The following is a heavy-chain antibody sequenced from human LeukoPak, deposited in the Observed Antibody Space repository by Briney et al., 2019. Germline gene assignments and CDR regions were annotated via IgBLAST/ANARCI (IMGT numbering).Heavy chain of an antibody. D-gene: IGHD3-9*01. J-gene: IGHJ5*02. CDR1: GYTFTGYY. V-gene: IGHV1-2*02. CDR2: INPNSGGT. CDR3: AREIEYYDILTALSWFDP. Sequence: ASVKVSCKASGYTFTGYYMRWVRQAPGQGLEWMGWINPNSGGTNYAQKFQGRVTMTRDTSISTAYMELSRLRSDDTAVYYCAREIEYYDILTALSWFDPWGQGTLVTVSS.